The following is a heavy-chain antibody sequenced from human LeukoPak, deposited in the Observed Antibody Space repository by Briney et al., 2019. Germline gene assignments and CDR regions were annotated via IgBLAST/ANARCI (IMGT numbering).Heavy chain of an antibody. J-gene: IGHJ4*02. D-gene: IGHD3-9*01. Sequence: GESLKISCKGSGYSFTSYWIGWVRQMPGKGLEWMGIIYPGDSDTRYSPSFQGQVTISADKSISTAYLQWSILKASDTAMYYCARQGRYFDWLPTSGDYWGQGTLVTVSS. V-gene: IGHV5-51*01. CDR2: IYPGDSDT. CDR3: ARQGRYFDWLPTSGDY. CDR1: GYSFTSYW.